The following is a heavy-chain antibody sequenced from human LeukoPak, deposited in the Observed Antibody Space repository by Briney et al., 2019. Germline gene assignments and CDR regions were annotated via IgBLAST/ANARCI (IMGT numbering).Heavy chain of an antibody. J-gene: IGHJ3*01. CDR3: AAYPVKRRSGGSGSYYITL. D-gene: IGHD3-10*01. CDR1: GFTFSDYY. Sequence: PGGSLRLSCAASGFTFSDYYMSWIRQAPGKGLEWVSYISSSSSYTDYADSVKGRFTISRDNAKNSLYLQMNSLRAEDTAVYYCAAYPVKRRSGGSGSYYITLWGQGTMVTVSS. V-gene: IGHV3-11*06. CDR2: ISSSSSYT.